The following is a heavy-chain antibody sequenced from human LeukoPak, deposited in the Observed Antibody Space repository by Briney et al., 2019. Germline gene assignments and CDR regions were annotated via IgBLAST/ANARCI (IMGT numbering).Heavy chain of an antibody. Sequence: ASVKVSCKASGYTFTGYYIHWVRQAPGQGLEWMGWTNPNSGGADYAQKFQGRVTMTRDTSISTAYMELSRLRSDDTAVYYCAREVRGFGELYWFDPWGQGTLVTVSS. CDR3: AREVRGFGELYWFDP. V-gene: IGHV1-2*02. J-gene: IGHJ5*02. CDR2: TNPNSGGA. CDR1: GYTFTGYY. D-gene: IGHD3-10*01.